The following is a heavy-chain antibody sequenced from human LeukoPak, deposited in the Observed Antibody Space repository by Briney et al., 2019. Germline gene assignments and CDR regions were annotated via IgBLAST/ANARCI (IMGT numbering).Heavy chain of an antibody. Sequence: PGGSLRLSCAASGFTFSSYGMSWVRQAPGKGLEWVSAISGSGGSTYYADSVKGRFTISRDNSKNTLYLQMNSLKTEDTAVYYCTTVLDRPYLTPTYFDYWGQGTLVTVSS. CDR3: TTVLDRPYLTPTYFDY. J-gene: IGHJ4*02. CDR1: GFTFSSYG. V-gene: IGHV3-23*01. D-gene: IGHD1-26*01. CDR2: ISGSGGST.